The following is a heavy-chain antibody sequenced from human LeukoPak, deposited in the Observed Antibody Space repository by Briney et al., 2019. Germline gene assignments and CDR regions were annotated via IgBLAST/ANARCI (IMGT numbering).Heavy chain of an antibody. D-gene: IGHD3/OR15-3a*01. J-gene: IGHJ4*02. CDR2: ISYDGSNE. CDR3: AKRGVVIRVILVGFHKEAYYFES. CDR1: GFTFSSYA. Sequence: PGGSLRLSCAASGFTFSSYAMHWVRQAPGKGLEWVAVISYDGSNEYYADSVKGRFTISRDNPKNTLFLQMNSLRAEDTAVYFCAKRGVVIRVILVGFHKEAYYFESWGQGALVTVSS. V-gene: IGHV3-30*07.